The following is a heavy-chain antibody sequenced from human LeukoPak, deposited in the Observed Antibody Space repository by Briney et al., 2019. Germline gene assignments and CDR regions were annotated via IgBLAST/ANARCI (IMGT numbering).Heavy chain of an antibody. V-gene: IGHV3-21*01. CDR3: ARDPRGITGTTEYDY. CDR2: ISSSSSYI. CDR1: GFTFSSYS. D-gene: IGHD1-7*01. J-gene: IGHJ4*02. Sequence: GGSLRLSCAASGFTFSSYSMNWVRQAPGKGLDWVSSISSSSSYIYYADSVKGRFTISRDNAKNSLYLQMNSLRAEDTAVYYCARDPRGITGTTEYDYWGQGTLVTVSS.